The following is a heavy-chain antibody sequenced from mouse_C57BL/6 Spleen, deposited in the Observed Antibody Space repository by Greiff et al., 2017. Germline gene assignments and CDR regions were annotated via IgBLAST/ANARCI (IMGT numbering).Heavy chain of an antibody. CDR2: FSDGGSDT. CDR3: ARESYGSSYVIFAY. CDR1: GFPFSSYA. J-gene: IGHJ3*01. Sequence: VQLKESGGGLVKPGGSLKLSCAASGFPFSSYAMPWVRQTPEKRLEWVATFSDGGSDTYYPDNVKGRFTISRDNAKNNLYLQMSHLKSEDTAMYYCARESYGSSYVIFAYWGQGTLVTVSA. D-gene: IGHD1-1*01. V-gene: IGHV5-4*01.